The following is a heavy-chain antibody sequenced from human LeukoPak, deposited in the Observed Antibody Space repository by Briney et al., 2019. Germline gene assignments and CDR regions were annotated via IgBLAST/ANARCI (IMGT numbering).Heavy chain of an antibody. V-gene: IGHV3-23*01. CDR1: GFTFSSYA. J-gene: IGHJ4*02. D-gene: IGHD6-19*01. CDR2: ISGSGGST. CDR3: AFGPGYSSGWYFDY. Sequence: PGGSLRLSCAASGFTFSSYAMSWVRQAPGKGLEWVSAISGSGGSTYYADSVKGRFTISRDNSKNTLYLQMNSLRAEDTAVYYCAFGPGYSSGWYFDYWGQGTLVTVSS.